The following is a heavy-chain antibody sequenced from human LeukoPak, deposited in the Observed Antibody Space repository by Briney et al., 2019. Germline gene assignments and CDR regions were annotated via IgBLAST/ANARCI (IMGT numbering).Heavy chain of an antibody. V-gene: IGHV3-30*02. CDR3: AKARGTLYYYYYYMDV. CDR1: GFTFNSYG. Sequence: PGGSLRLSCAASGFTFNSYGMHWVRQAPGKGLEWVAFIRYDGSNKYYADSVKGRFTISRDNSKNTLYLQMNSLRAEDTAVYYCAKARGTLYYYYYYMDVWGKGTTVTISS. CDR2: IRYDGSNK. D-gene: IGHD1-14*01. J-gene: IGHJ6*03.